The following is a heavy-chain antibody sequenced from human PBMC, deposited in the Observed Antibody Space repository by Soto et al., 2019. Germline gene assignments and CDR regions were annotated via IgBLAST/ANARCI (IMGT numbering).Heavy chain of an antibody. CDR2: ISAYNGNT. V-gene: IGHV1-18*01. J-gene: IGHJ4*02. CDR3: ARDSSGWSPVDY. D-gene: IGHD6-19*01. Sequence: ASVKVSCKASGYTFTSYGISWVRQAPGQGLEWMGWISAYNGNTNYAQKLQGRVTMTTDTSTSTAYTELRSLRSDDTAVYYCARDSSGWSPVDYWGQGTLVTVSS. CDR1: GYTFTSYG.